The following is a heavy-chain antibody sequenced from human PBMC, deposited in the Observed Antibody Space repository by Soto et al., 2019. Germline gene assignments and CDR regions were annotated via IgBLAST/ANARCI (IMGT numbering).Heavy chain of an antibody. CDR2: IYYSGST. Sequence: PSETLSLTCAVSGASVSSTKGWSWVRQSPGKGLEWIGYIYYSGSTNYNPSLKSRVTISVDTSKNQFSLKLSSVTAADTAVYYCARAYGGYADYWGQGALVTVSS. CDR3: ARAYGGYADY. D-gene: IGHD5-12*01. J-gene: IGHJ4*02. CDR1: GASVSSTKG. V-gene: IGHV4-4*02.